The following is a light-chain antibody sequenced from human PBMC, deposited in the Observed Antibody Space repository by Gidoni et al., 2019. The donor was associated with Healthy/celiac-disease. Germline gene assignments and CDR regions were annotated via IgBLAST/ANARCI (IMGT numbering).Light chain of an antibody. CDR1: QSISSW. Sequence: DIEMIQSPSTLSASVGDRVTITCRASQSISSWLAWYQQKPGKAPKLLIYKASSLESGVPSRFSGSGSGTEFTLTISSLQPDEFATYYCQQYNSYWYTFGQGTKLEIK. J-gene: IGKJ2*01. V-gene: IGKV1-5*03. CDR3: QQYNSYWYT. CDR2: KAS.